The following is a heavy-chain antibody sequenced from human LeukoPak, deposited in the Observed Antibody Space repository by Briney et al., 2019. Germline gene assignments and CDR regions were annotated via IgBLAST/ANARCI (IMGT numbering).Heavy chain of an antibody. CDR3: ARGPFYYGSGSYYPEIDY. CDR2: IYHSGST. CDR1: GGSISSSNW. D-gene: IGHD3-10*01. J-gene: IGHJ4*02. Sequence: SETLSLTCAVSGGSISSSNWWSWVRQPPGKGLEWIGEIYHSGSTNYNPSLKSRVTISVDKSKNQFSLKLSSVTAADTAVYYCARGPFYYGSGSYYPEIDYWGQGTLVTVSS. V-gene: IGHV4-4*02.